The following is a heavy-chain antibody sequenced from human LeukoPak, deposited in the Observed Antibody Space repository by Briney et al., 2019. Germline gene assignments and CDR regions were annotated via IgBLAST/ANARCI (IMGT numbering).Heavy chain of an antibody. CDR2: INPNSGGT. V-gene: IGHV1-2*06. CDR1: GYTFTAYY. CDR3: AREENCSGGRCYYY. D-gene: IGHD2-15*01. J-gene: IGHJ4*02. Sequence: ASVKVSCKASGYTFTAYYIHLVRQAPGQGLEWMGRINPNSGGTNCAQNFQGRVTMTRDTSITTAYMELNKLTSDDTAVYYCAREENCSGGRCYYYWGQGTLVTVSS.